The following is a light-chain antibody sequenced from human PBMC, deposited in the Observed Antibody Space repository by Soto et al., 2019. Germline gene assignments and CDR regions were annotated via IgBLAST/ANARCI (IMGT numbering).Light chain of an antibody. CDR1: QTVTSGY. CDR3: QQRTDRPPWT. V-gene: IGKV3D-20*02. Sequence: EIVLTQSPDTVSLSPGERATLSCRASQTVTSGYLAWYQQKPGQAPRLLIYGVSTGATGIPDRFSGSGSGTDFTLTISRLEPEDFAVYYCQQRTDRPPWTFGQGTKVESK. CDR2: GVS. J-gene: IGKJ1*01.